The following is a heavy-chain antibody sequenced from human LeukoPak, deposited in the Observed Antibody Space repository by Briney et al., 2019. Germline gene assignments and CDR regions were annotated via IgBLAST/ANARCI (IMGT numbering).Heavy chain of an antibody. Sequence: PGGSLRLSCAASGFTFSNYWMHWVRQAPGKGLVWVSRINTDGSRITYVDSVKGRFTISRDNAMNTVYLQMNSLRAEDTAAYYCARVLSGSWDWFDPWGQGTLVTVSS. D-gene: IGHD3-22*01. CDR3: ARVLSGSWDWFDP. CDR2: INTDGSRI. V-gene: IGHV3-74*01. J-gene: IGHJ5*02. CDR1: GFTFSNYW.